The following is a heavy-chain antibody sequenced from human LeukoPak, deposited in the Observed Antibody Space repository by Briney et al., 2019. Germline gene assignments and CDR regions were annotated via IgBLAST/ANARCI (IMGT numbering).Heavy chain of an antibody. CDR2: TYYRSKWYN. J-gene: IGHJ6*03. Sequence: SQTLSLTCAISGDSVSSNSAAWNWIRQSPSRGLEWLGRTYYRSKWYNDYAVSVKSRITINPDTSKNQFSLQLNSVTPEDTAVYYCARETPQWLAYYYYYYYYMDVWGKGTTVTISS. CDR1: GDSVSSNSAA. CDR3: ARETPQWLAYYYYYYYYMDV. V-gene: IGHV6-1*01. D-gene: IGHD6-19*01.